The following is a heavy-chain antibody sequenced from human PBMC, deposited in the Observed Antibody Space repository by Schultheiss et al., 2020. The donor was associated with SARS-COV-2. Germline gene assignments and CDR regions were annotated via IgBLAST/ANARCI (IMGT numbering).Heavy chain of an antibody. CDR1: GGTFSSYA. J-gene: IGHJ4*02. D-gene: IGHD1-26*01. V-gene: IGHV1-69*04. CDR2: IIPILGIA. CDR3: ARDSSGSYMPDDY. Sequence: SVKVSCKASGGTFSSYAISWVRQAPGQGLEWMGRIIPILGIANYAQKFQGRVTITADKSTNTAYMELNSLRSEDTAVYYCARDSSGSYMPDDYWGQGTLVTVSS.